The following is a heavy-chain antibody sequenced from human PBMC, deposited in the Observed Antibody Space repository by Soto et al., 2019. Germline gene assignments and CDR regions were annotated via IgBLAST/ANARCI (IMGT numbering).Heavy chain of an antibody. V-gene: IGHV1-3*01. D-gene: IGHD2-15*01. Sequence: ASVKVSCKASGYTFTTYAMYWVRQAPGQRLEWMGWINAGNGNTKYSQKFQGRVTITRDTSASTAYMELSSLRSEDTAVYYCARSDRYCSGGSCFVYWGQGTLVTSPQ. CDR3: ARSDRYCSGGSCFVY. CDR2: INAGNGNT. CDR1: GYTFTTYA. J-gene: IGHJ4*02.